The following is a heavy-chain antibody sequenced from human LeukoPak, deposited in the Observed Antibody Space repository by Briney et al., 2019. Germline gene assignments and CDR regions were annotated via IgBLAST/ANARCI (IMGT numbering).Heavy chain of an antibody. CDR1: GGTFSSYA. CDR2: IIPIFGTA. D-gene: IGHD6-13*01. V-gene: IGHV1-69*13. J-gene: IGHJ5*02. CDR3: ARAPTFEYSSSWYENWFDP. Sequence: ASVKVSCKASGGTFSSYAISWVRQAPGQGLEWIGGIIPIFGTANYAQKFQGRVTITADESTSTAYMELSSLRSEDTAVYYCARAPTFEYSSSWYENWFDPWGQGTLVTVSS.